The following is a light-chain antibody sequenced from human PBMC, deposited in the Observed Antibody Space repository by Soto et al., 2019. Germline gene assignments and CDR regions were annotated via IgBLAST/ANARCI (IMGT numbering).Light chain of an antibody. CDR1: QNVNSN. CDR2: GAS. V-gene: IGKV3-15*01. J-gene: IGKJ5*01. CDR3: QQYNNWPLT. Sequence: VMTQSPATLSVSPGERATLSCRASQNVNSNLAWYQQKPGQAPRLLIYGASTRATGIPATFSGSGSGTEFTLTFSSLQSEDFAVYYCQQYNNWPLTFGQGTRLEIK.